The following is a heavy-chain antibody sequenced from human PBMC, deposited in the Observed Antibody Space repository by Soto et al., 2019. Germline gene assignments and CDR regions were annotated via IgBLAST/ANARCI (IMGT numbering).Heavy chain of an antibody. CDR2: INPNSGGT. D-gene: IGHD3-3*01. CDR1: GYTFTGYY. J-gene: IGHJ5*02. CDR3: ASDTGVANYDFWSGYNSLWFDP. V-gene: IGHV1-2*04. Sequence: QVQLVQSGAEVKKPGASVKVSCKASGYTFTGYYMHWVRQAPGQGLEWMGWINPNSGGTNYAQKFQGWVTMTRDTSISTAYMELSRLRSDDTAVYYCASDTGVANYDFWSGYNSLWFDPWGQGTLVTVSS.